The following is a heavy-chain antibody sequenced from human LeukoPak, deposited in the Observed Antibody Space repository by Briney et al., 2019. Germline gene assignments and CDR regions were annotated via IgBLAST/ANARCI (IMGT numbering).Heavy chain of an antibody. J-gene: IGHJ4*02. D-gene: IGHD2-21*01. V-gene: IGHV3-53*01. Sequence: GALKLSCATSGFTGSSTYMSWGRQSPGKGLEWGSGCYKGGKMFYIDSVKGRFAISRDTSKNTVYLQMNNLRAEDTAVYYCASRHCSGGDCYFAGADPFDHWGQGTLVTVSS. CDR3: ASRHCSGGDCYFAGADPFDH. CDR1: GFTGSSTY. CDR2: CYKGGKM.